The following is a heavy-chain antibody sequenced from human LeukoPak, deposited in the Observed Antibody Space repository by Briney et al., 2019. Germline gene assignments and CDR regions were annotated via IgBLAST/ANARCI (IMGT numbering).Heavy chain of an antibody. J-gene: IGHJ4*02. V-gene: IGHV4-30-4*07. CDR1: GDSVNSGGYS. D-gene: IGHD6-13*01. Sequence: SETLSLTCVVSGDSVNSGGYSWSWIRQPPGKGLEWIGHSYYSGNSYYNPSLKSRVTISVDTSQNHFSLRLTSVTAADTAVYYCARLRPAPAFCDYWGQGTLVTVSS. CDR2: SYYSGNS. CDR3: ARLRPAPAFCDY.